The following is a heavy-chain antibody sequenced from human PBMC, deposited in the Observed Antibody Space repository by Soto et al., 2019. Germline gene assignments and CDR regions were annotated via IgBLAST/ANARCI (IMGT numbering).Heavy chain of an antibody. CDR2: ISAYNGNT. CDR3: ASDWAAAGPFDY. CDR1: GYTFTSYG. D-gene: IGHD6-13*01. V-gene: IGHV1-18*01. Sequence: QVQLVQSGAEVKKPGASVKVSCKASGYTFTSYGISWVRQAPGQGLEWMGWISAYNGNTNYAQKLQGRVTMTTDTPTHTAYMELRSLRSDATAVYYCASDWAAAGPFDYWGQGTLVTVSS. J-gene: IGHJ4*02.